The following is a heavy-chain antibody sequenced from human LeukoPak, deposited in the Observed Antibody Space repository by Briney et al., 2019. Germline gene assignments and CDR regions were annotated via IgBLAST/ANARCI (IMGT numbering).Heavy chain of an antibody. V-gene: IGHV3-13*01. J-gene: IGHJ4*02. CDR2: LGTAGDT. D-gene: IGHD2-15*01. Sequence: GGSLRLSCAASGFTLSNYAMHWVRQPAGEGLEWVSALGTAGDTFYPGSVKGRFTISRDNAKKSLFLQMNSLRAEDTAVYYCARQNTPHGNFDYWGQGTLVTVSS. CDR3: ARQNTPHGNFDY. CDR1: GFTLSNYA.